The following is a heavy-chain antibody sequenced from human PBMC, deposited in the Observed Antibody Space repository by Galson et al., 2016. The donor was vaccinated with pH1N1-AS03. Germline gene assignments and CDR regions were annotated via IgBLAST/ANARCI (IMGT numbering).Heavy chain of an antibody. Sequence: SLRLSCAASGFTFNTYWMHWVRQAPGKGLEWVANIKQDGREKYYVDSVKGRFTISRDNAKNSMYLQMNSLRAEDTAVYYCASAIAAAGSSWGQGTLVTVSS. J-gene: IGHJ5*02. CDR1: GFTFNTYW. CDR3: ASAIAAAGSS. D-gene: IGHD6-13*01. V-gene: IGHV3-7*01. CDR2: IKQDGREK.